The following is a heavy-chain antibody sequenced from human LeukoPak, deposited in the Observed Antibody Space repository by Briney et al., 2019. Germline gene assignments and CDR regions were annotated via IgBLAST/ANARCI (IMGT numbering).Heavy chain of an antibody. CDR2: ISGSGGST. V-gene: IGHV3-23*01. CDR3: AKDRLIIAAAGTRINWFDP. Sequence: GGSLRLSCAASGFTFSSYAMSWVRQAPGKGLEWVSAISGSGGSTYYADSVKGRFTISRDNSKNTLYLQMNSLRAEDTAVYYCAKDRLIIAAAGTRINWFDPWGQGTLVTVSS. D-gene: IGHD6-13*01. CDR1: GFTFSSYA. J-gene: IGHJ5*02.